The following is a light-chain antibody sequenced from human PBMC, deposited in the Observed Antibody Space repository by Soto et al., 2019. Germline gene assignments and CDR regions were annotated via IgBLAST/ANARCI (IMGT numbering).Light chain of an antibody. CDR1: QNINNY. V-gene: IGKV1-33*01. CDR2: DAS. Sequence: DIQMTQSPSSLSASVGDRVTITCQASQNINNYLNWYQQKPGRAPKLLIYDASNLEAGVPSRFRGSGSGTDFTCTISRLQPEDIATYYCQQYANLPTFGRGTRLDIK. CDR3: QQYANLPT. J-gene: IGKJ5*01.